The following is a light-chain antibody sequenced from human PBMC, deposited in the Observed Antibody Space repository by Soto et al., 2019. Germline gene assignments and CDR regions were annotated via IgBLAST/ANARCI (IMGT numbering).Light chain of an antibody. J-gene: IGKJ5*01. Sequence: EIVLTQSPATLSLSPGERATLSCRASQSVSSYIAWYQQKPGQAPRLLIYDASNTATGIPARFSGSRSVTDFTLSISCLEPEDFAVYYCQKRVKCPITFGQGTRVEIK. CDR2: DAS. V-gene: IGKV3-11*01. CDR1: QSVSSY. CDR3: QKRVKCPIT.